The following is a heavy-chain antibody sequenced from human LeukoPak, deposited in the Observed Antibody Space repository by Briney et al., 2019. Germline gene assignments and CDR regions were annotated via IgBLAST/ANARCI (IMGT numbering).Heavy chain of an antibody. D-gene: IGHD5-12*01. V-gene: IGHV1-8*01. CDR2: MNPNSGNT. Sequence: QSGAEVKKPGASVKVSCKASGYTFTSCDINWVRQATGQGLEWMGWMNPNSGNTGYAQKFQGRVTMTRNTSISTAYMELSSLRSEDTAVYYCARGLRRGYSGYDTFDYWGQGTLVTVSS. CDR3: ARGLRRGYSGYDTFDY. J-gene: IGHJ4*02. CDR1: GYTFTSCD.